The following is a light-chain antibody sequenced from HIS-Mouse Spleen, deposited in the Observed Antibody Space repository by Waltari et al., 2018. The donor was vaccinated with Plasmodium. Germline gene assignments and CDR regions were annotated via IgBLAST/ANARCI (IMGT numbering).Light chain of an antibody. CDR3: QSADSSGTYWV. J-gene: IGLJ3*02. Sequence: SYELTQPPSVSVSPGQTARITCSGDALPKQYAYWYQQKPGQAPVLVIYKDSERPSGIPWLFSCSSSGTTVTLTISGVQAEDEADYYCQSADSSGTYWVFGGGTKLTVL. V-gene: IGLV3-25*03. CDR1: ALPKQY. CDR2: KDS.